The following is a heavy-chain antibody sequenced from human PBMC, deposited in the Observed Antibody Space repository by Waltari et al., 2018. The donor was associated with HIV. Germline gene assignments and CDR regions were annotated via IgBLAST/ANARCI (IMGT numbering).Heavy chain of an antibody. D-gene: IGHD1-20*01. CDR2: IQYDGSNK. Sequence: TFSSYDMHWVRQAPGKGLEWVTFIQYDGSNKYYADSVKGRFTISRDNSKNTLYLQMNSLRPEDTAVYYCAKVNWNYSDFWGQGTLVTVSS. V-gene: IGHV3-30*02. CDR1: TFSSYD. CDR3: AKVNWNYSDF. J-gene: IGHJ4*02.